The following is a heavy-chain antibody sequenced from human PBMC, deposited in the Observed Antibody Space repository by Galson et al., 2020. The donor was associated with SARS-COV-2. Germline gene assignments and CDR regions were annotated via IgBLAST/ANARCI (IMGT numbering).Heavy chain of an antibody. V-gene: IGHV1-46*03. D-gene: IGHD3-9*01. J-gene: IGHJ4*02. CDR2: IKPSGGST. CDR3: ARGVNLRYFDWLLYEVDS. CDR1: GYTFTSYY. Sequence: ASVKVSCKASGYTFTSYYMHWVRQAPGQGLEWMGIIKPSGGSTSYAQKFQGRVTMTRDTSTSTVYMELSSLRSEDTAVYYCARGVNLRYFDWLLYEVDSWGQGTLVTVSS.